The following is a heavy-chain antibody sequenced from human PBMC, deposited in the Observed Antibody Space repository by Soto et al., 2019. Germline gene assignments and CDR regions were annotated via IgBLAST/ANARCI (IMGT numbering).Heavy chain of an antibody. CDR2: ISYDGSNK. Sequence: SLRLSCASSGFTFSIYVMHWVRHSPCKGLEWVSVISYDGSNKYYADSVKGRFTISRDNSKNTLYLQMNSLRAEDTAVYYCAKSAANYYDSSGIDYWGQGTLVTVSS. J-gene: IGHJ4*02. CDR1: GFTFSIYV. V-gene: IGHV3-30*18. CDR3: AKSAANYYDSSGIDY. D-gene: IGHD3-22*01.